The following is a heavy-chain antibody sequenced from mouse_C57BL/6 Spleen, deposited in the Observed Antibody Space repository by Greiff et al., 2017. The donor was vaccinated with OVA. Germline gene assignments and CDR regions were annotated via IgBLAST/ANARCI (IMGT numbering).Heavy chain of an antibody. CDR1: GYTFTSYW. CDR3: ARGYYYGSSYPLYAMDY. V-gene: IGHV1-64*01. J-gene: IGHJ4*01. Sequence: QVQLQQPGAELVKPGASVKLSCKASGYTFTSYWMHWVKQRPGQGLEWIGMIHPNSGSTNYNEKFKSKATLTVDKSSSTAYMQLSSLTSEDSAVYYCARGYYYGSSYPLYAMDYWVKEPQSPSPQ. D-gene: IGHD1-1*01. CDR2: IHPNSGST.